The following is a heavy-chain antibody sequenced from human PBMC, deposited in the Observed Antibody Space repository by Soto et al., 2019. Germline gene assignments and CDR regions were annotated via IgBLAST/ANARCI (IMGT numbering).Heavy chain of an antibody. V-gene: IGHV1-69*13. D-gene: IGHD3-22*01. CDR1: GGTFSSYA. CDR3: ARRSYYDSSGPSPYYYYGMDV. CDR2: IIPIFGTA. J-gene: IGHJ6*02. Sequence: SVKVSCKASGGTFSSYAISWVRQAPGQGLEWMGGIIPIFGTANYAQKFQGRVTITADESTSTAYMELSSLRSEDTAVYYCARRSYYDSSGPSPYYYYGMDVWGQGTTVT.